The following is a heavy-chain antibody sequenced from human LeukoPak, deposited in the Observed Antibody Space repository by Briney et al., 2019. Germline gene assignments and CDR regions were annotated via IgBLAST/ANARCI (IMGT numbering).Heavy chain of an antibody. V-gene: IGHV3-23*01. CDR3: AKSECSGGSCYGH. Sequence: PGGSLRLSCAASGFTFSSYAMSWVRQAPGKGLEWVSAISGSGGSTYNADSVKGRFTISRDNSKNTLYLQMNSLRAEDTAVYYCAKSECSGGSCYGHWGQGTLVTVSS. D-gene: IGHD2-15*01. CDR2: ISGSGGST. CDR1: GFTFSSYA. J-gene: IGHJ4*02.